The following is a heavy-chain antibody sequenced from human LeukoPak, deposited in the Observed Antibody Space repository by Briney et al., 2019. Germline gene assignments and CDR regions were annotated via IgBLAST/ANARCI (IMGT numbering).Heavy chain of an antibody. CDR3: VKEDSSSWYGNWFDP. CDR1: GFTFSSYA. J-gene: IGHJ5*02. CDR2: ISSNGGST. Sequence: GGSLRLSCSASGFTFSSYAMHWVRQAPGKGLEYVSAISSNGGSTYYADSVKGRFTISRDNSENTLYLQMSSLRAEDTAVYYCVKEDSSSWYGNWFDPWGQGTLVTVSS. V-gene: IGHV3-64D*06. D-gene: IGHD6-13*01.